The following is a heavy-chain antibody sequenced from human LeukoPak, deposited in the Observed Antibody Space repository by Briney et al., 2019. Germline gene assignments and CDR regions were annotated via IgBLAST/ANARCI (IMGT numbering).Heavy chain of an antibody. Sequence: SVKVSCKASGDTFSSYAINWVRQAPGQGPEWMGRITPFLGIANYPQKFQGRVTITADESTTTAYMELSSLRSEDTAVYYCARNPSYGFVSYYYYYMDVWGKGTRSPSP. J-gene: IGHJ6*03. CDR3: ARNPSYGFVSYYYYYMDV. CDR2: ITPFLGIA. V-gene: IGHV1-69*04. CDR1: GDTFSSYA. D-gene: IGHD5-18*01.